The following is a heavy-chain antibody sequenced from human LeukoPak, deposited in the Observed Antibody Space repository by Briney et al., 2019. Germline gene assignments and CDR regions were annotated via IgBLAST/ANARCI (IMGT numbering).Heavy chain of an antibody. Sequence: SETLSLTCTVSGYSISSGYFWGWIRQPPGKGLEWIGSIYYSGSTYYNPSLKSRVTISVDTSKNQFSLKLSSVTAADTAVYYCARDNSSGYYYPTYYYYYMDVWGKGTTVTVSS. CDR2: IYYSGST. CDR1: GYSISSGYF. V-gene: IGHV4-38-2*02. D-gene: IGHD3-22*01. J-gene: IGHJ6*03. CDR3: ARDNSSGYYYPTYYYYYMDV.